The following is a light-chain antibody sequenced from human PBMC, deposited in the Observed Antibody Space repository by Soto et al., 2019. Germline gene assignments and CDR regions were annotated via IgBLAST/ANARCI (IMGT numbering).Light chain of an antibody. V-gene: IGKV1-9*01. CDR1: QGISSY. Sequence: DIQLTQSPSFLSASVGDRVTITCQASQGISSYLAWYQQKPGKAPKLLIYAASTLQSGVPSRFSGSGSGTEFTLTISSLQPEDVATYYCQKYNSAPLTFGGGTKVDI. CDR2: AAS. CDR3: QKYNSAPLT. J-gene: IGKJ4*01.